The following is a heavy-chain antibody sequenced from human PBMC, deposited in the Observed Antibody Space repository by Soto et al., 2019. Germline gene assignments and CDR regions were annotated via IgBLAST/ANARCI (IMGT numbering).Heavy chain of an antibody. V-gene: IGHV1-18*01. D-gene: IGHD5-12*01. CDR2: ISGYDGKT. CDR1: GYTFTIYG. Sequence: QVQLVQSGAEVKKPGASVKVSCKASGYTFTIYGITWVRQAPGQGLEWVGWISGYDGKTNYAQKYQDRVTMTTDTSTTTAYMELRSLRSDDTAVYYCARGLPSDDWGQGTLVTVSS. CDR3: ARGLPSDD. J-gene: IGHJ4*02.